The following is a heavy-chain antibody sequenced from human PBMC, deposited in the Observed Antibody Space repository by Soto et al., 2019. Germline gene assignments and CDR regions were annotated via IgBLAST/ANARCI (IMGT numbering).Heavy chain of an antibody. CDR3: ARWGTTGGLDV. D-gene: IGHD3-16*01. V-gene: IGHV3-30*19. CDR2: TSYDGSGK. J-gene: IGHJ1*01. CDR1: GFTFRSYV. Sequence: QVHLVESGGGVVQPGTSLRVSCVGSGFTFRSYVIHWVRQAPGKGLEWVALTSYDGSGKYYADSVRGRFTISRDNSRNTVDLQMDSLRLEDTALYYCARWGTTGGLDVWGQGTLVSVSS.